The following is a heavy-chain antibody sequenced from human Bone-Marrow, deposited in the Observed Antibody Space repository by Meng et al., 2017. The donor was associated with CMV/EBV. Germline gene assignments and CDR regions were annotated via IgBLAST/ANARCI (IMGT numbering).Heavy chain of an antibody. V-gene: IGHV4-39*01. CDR2: IYYSGST. D-gene: IGHD2-2*01. CDR1: GGSISSSSYY. Sequence: SETLSLTCTATGGSISSSSYYWGWIRQPPGKGLEWIGSIYYSGSTYYNPSLKSRVTISVDTSKNQFSLTLSSVTAADTAVYYCARLDASIVVVPAAIGGRIHFGMDVWGQGTTVTVSS. CDR3: ARLDASIVVVPAAIGGRIHFGMDV. J-gene: IGHJ6*02.